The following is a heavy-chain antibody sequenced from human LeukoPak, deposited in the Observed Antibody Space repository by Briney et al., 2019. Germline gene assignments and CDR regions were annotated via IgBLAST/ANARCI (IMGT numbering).Heavy chain of an antibody. CDR1: GYTFTSYD. D-gene: IGHD3-22*01. CDR3: ARDSSGYYSFDY. J-gene: IGHJ4*02. Sequence: ASVKVSCKASGYTFTSYDINWARQATGQGLEWMGWMNPNSGNTGYAQKFQGRVTMTRNTSISTAYMELSSLRSEDTAVYYCARDSSGYYSFDYWGQGTLVTVSS. CDR2: MNPNSGNT. V-gene: IGHV1-8*01.